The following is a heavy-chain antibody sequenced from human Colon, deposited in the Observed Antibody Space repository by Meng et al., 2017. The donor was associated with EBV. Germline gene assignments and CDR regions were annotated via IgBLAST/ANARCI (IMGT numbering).Heavy chain of an antibody. CDR3: VRVRGDFDY. CDR2: INSNWNT. D-gene: IGHD3-16*01. CDR1: GASVSDTNHF. Sequence: EPVPGLLKPPESLSLTCILSGASVSDTNHFWGWVRQAPGKGLEWVGSINSNWNTYSNPSLTSRVTMSLDTSKNQFSLKLSSVTAADTAVYYCVRVRGDFDYWGQGTLVTVSS. V-gene: IGHV4-39*07. J-gene: IGHJ4*02.